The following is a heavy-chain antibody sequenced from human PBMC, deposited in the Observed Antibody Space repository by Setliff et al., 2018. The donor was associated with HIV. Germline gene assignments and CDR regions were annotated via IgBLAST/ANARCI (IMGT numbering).Heavy chain of an antibody. Sequence: GGSLRLSCTASGFSFDDYTMNWVRQPPGKGLEWVSLISWDGGSTNYADSVKGRFTISRDNSKSSLYLQMNRLRTGDTALYFCTKDKLRWRSIATSADMDVWGKGTTVTVSS. CDR3: TKDKLRWRSIATSADMDV. CDR1: GFSFDDYT. J-gene: IGHJ6*03. CDR2: ISWDGGST. V-gene: IGHV3-43*01. D-gene: IGHD3-16*01.